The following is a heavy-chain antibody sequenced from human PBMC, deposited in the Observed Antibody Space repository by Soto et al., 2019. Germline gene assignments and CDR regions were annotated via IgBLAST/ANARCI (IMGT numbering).Heavy chain of an antibody. Sequence: SVTSAVSGGSVGAGCGSLRLIGKPPGNGLEWIGYIYHSGSTYYNPSLESRVTISVDRSKNQFSLKLSSVTAADTAVYYCARGVPAARHLLDYWGHGTLVTVSP. CDR1: GGSVGAGCGS. V-gene: IGHV4-30-2*01. CDR3: ARGVPAARHLLDY. D-gene: IGHD6-6*01. CDR2: IYHSGST. J-gene: IGHJ4*01.